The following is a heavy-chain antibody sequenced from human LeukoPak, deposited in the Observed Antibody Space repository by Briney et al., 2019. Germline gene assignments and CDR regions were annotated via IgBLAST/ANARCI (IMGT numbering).Heavy chain of an antibody. D-gene: IGHD1-26*01. CDR3: ARCTSWELPEFDY. Sequence: ASVKVSCKASGYTFTGYYMHWVRQAPGQGLEWMGWINPNSGGTNYARKFQGRVTMTRDTSISTAYMELSRLRSDDTAVYYCARCTSWELPEFDYWGQGTLVTVSS. CDR1: GYTFTGYY. V-gene: IGHV1-2*02. J-gene: IGHJ4*02. CDR2: INPNSGGT.